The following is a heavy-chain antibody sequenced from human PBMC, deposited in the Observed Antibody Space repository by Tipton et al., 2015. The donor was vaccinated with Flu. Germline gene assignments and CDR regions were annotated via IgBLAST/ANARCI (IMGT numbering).Heavy chain of an antibody. Sequence: SLRLSCAASGFTFSSYAMHWVRQAPGKGLEWVAVISYDGSNKYYADSVKGRFTTSRDNSKNTLYLQMNSLRAEDTAVYYCARVGLGYCSGGSCRSHPYYFDYWGQGTLVTVSS. CDR2: ISYDGSNK. J-gene: IGHJ4*02. D-gene: IGHD2-15*01. V-gene: IGHV3-30*04. CDR3: ARVGLGYCSGGSCRSHPYYFDY. CDR1: GFTFSSYA.